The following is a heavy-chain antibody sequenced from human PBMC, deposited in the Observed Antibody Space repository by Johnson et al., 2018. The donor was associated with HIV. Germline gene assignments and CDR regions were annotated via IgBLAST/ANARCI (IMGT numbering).Heavy chain of an antibody. V-gene: IGHV3-20*04. D-gene: IGHD6-19*01. CDR2: INWNGGST. Sequence: VQLVESGGGVVRPGGSLRLSCAASGFTFDDYGMSWVRQVPGKGLEWVSGINWNGGSTGYAASVKGRFPISRDHAKSSLYLQRNSLRAEDTAVYYCARGQLQWPASVNDGFDIWGQGTMVTVSS. CDR3: ARGQLQWPASVNDGFDI. J-gene: IGHJ3*02. CDR1: GFTFDDYG.